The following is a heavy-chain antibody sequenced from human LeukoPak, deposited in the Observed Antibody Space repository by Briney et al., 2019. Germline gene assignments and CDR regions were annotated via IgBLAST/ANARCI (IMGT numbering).Heavy chain of an antibody. J-gene: IGHJ3*02. Sequence: SETLSLTCAVYGGSFSGYYWSWIRQPPGKGLEGIGEINHSGSTNYNPSLKSRVTISLDTSKNQFSLKVISMTAADTAAYYCTKSDGYGLIRICGRGTMVTVSS. CDR2: INHSGST. CDR1: GGSFSGYY. V-gene: IGHV4-34*03. D-gene: IGHD3-10*01. CDR3: TKSDGYGLIRI.